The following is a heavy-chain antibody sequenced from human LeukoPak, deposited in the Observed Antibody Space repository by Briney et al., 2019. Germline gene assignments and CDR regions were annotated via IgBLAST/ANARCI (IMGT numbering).Heavy chain of an antibody. J-gene: IGHJ3*02. V-gene: IGHV5-51*01. Sequence: GESLKISCKGSGYSFTSYWIAWVRQMPGKGLEWMGFIYPGDSDTRYSPSFQGQVTISADKSTTTAYLQWSSLKASDTAMYYCARYQLLRGRTFDIWGQGTKVTVSS. CDR1: GYSFTSYW. CDR2: IYPGDSDT. CDR3: ARYQLLRGRTFDI. D-gene: IGHD2-2*01.